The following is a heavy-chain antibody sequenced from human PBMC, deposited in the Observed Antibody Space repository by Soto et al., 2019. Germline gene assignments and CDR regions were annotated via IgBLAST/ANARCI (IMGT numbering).Heavy chain of an antibody. V-gene: IGHV3-23*01. CDR3: AKASTPFCSGTSCLGPFDY. J-gene: IGHJ4*02. D-gene: IGHD2-15*01. CDR1: FTNYA. CDR2: ISGTGGGT. Sequence: EVQLLESGGGSVQPGGSLRLSCTTSFTNYAMTWVRQAPGKGLEWVSSISGTGGGTYYADSVKGRFIVSRDNSKIKVYLEMNTLRAEDTAVYYCAKASTPFCSGTSCLGPFDYWGQGPRVNVSS.